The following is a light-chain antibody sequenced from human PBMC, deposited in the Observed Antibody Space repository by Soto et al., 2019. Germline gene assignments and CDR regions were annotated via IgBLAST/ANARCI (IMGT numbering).Light chain of an antibody. V-gene: IGKV3-20*01. CDR2: DAS. CDR1: QSLSSSQ. J-gene: IGKJ1*01. CDR3: QQYGSSPRT. Sequence: EIVLTQSPGTLSLSPGERATLSCRASQSLSSSQLAWYQQKPGQAPRLLIHDASSRATGISDRFTGSGSGTDFTLTITTLEPEDFAVYYCQQYGSSPRTFGLGTKVHIK.